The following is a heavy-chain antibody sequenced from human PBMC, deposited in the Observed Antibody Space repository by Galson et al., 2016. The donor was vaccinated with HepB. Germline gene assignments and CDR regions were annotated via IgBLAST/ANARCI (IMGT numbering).Heavy chain of an antibody. CDR3: ARVIRGIVELPAALRNWFDP. V-gene: IGHV1-69*13. J-gene: IGHJ5*02. Sequence: SVKVSCKASGGTFRSYAISWVRQAPGQGLEWMGGLNPIFGTPNYAQKFQGRVTLTADESTSTAYMELSSLRSEDTAVYYCARVIRGIVELPAALRNWFDPWGQGTLGTVSS. CDR2: LNPIFGTP. D-gene: IGHD2-2*02. CDR1: GGTFRSYA.